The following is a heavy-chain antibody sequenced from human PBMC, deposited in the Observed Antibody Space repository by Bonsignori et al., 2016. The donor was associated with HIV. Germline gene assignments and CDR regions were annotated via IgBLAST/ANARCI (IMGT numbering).Heavy chain of an antibody. J-gene: IGHJ2*01. CDR2: ISAYNGNT. D-gene: IGHD3-16*01. Sequence: WVRQAPGQGLEWMGWISAYNGNTNYAQKLQGRVTMTTDTSTSTAYMELRSLRSDDTAVYYCARDQGNTYYDYVWGSENFDLWGRGTLVTVSS. V-gene: IGHV1-18*01. CDR3: ARDQGNTYYDYVWGSENFDL.